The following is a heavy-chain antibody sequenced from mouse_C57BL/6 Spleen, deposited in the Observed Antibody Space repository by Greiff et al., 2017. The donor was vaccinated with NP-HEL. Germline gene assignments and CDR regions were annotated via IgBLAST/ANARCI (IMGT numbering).Heavy chain of an antibody. Sequence: EVQLQQSGAELVKPGASVKLSCTASGFNIKDYYMHWVKQRTEQGLEWIGRIDPEDGETKYAPKFQGKATITADPSSTTAYLQLSSLTSEDTAVYYCAPYGYDDWFAYWGQGTLVTVAA. J-gene: IGHJ3*01. CDR1: GFNIKDYY. V-gene: IGHV14-2*01. CDR2: IDPEDGET. CDR3: APYGYDDWFAY. D-gene: IGHD2-2*01.